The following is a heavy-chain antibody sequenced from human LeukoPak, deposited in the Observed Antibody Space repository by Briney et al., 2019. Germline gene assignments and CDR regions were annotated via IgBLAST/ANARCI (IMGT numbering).Heavy chain of an antibody. J-gene: IGHJ4*02. D-gene: IGHD3/OR15-3a*01. CDR3: TTDLDWLKEDY. CDR1: GFTFSNAW. Sequence: GGSLRLSCAASGFTFSNAWMSWVRQAPGKGLEWVGRIRSKTDGGTTDYAAPVKGRFTISRDDSKNTLYLQMNSLKTEDTAVYYCTTDLDWLKEDYWGQGTLVTVSS. CDR2: IRSKTDGGTT. V-gene: IGHV3-15*01.